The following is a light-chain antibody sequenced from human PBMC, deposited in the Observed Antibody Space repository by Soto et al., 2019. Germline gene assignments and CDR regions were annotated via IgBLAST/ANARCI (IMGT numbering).Light chain of an antibody. V-gene: IGLV2-14*03. CDR1: SSDGGTYNY. J-gene: IGLJ2*01. Sequence: QSALTQPASVSGSPGQSITISCTGTSSDGGTYNYVSWYQQHPGKAPKVMIYDVSNRPSGVSNRFSGSKSGNTASLTISGLQAEDEADYYCSSYTGSSTSVIFGGGTKLTVL. CDR2: DVS. CDR3: SSYTGSSTSVI.